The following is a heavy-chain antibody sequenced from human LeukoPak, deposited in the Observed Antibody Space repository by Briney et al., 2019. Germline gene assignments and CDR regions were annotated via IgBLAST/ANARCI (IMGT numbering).Heavy chain of an antibody. V-gene: IGHV1-46*01. CDR1: GYTFTSYY. CDR3: ARGSSYDFWSGPYYFDY. CDR2: INPSGGST. J-gene: IGHJ4*02. D-gene: IGHD3-3*01. Sequence: ASVKVSCKASGYTFTSYYMHWVRQAPGQGLEWMGIINPSGGSTSYAQKFQGRVTMTRDTSTSTVYMELSSLRSEDTAVYCCARGSSYDFWSGPYYFDYWGQGTLVTVSS.